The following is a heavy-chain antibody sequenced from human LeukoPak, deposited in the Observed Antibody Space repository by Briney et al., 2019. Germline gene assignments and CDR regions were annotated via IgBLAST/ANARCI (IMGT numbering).Heavy chain of an antibody. CDR1: GFTFSSYA. CDR3: VRDARSVSQYDYFDY. CDR2: ISGSGGST. Sequence: GGSLRLSCAASGFTFSSYAMSWVRQAPGKGLEWVSAISGSGGSTYYADSVKGRFTISRDNAKNSLYLQLSSLRDEDTAVYYCVRDARSVSQYDYFDYWGQGTLVTVSS. J-gene: IGHJ4*02. D-gene: IGHD2-2*01. V-gene: IGHV3-23*01.